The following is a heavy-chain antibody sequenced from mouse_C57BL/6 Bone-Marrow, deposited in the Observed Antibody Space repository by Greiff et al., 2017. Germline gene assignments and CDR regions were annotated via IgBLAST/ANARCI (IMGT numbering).Heavy chain of an antibody. J-gene: IGHJ3*01. CDR1: GFTFSSYA. D-gene: IGHD2-5*01. CDR3: TRERGYSNLFAY. Sequence: EVKVVESGEGLVKPGGSLKLSCAASGFTFSSYAMSWVRQTPEKRLEWVAYISSGGDYIYYADTVKGRFTISRDNARNTLYLQMSSLKSEDTAMYYCTRERGYSNLFAYWGQGTLVTVSA. V-gene: IGHV5-9-1*02. CDR2: ISSGGDYI.